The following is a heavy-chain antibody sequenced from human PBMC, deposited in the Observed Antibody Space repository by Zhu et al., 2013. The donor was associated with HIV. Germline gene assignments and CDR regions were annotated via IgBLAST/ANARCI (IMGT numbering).Heavy chain of an antibody. CDR3: ARDRSGFGVVIDDAFDI. J-gene: IGHJ3*02. CDR2: IYDSGST. CDR1: GGSISSYY. Sequence: QVQLQESGPGLVKPSETLSLTCIVSGGSISSYYWSWIRQPPGKGLEWIGYIYDSGSTNYNPSLKSRVTISVDTAKKQLSLKLSSVTAADTAVYYCARDRSGFGVVIDDAFDIWGQGTMVTVSS. D-gene: IGHD3-3*01. V-gene: IGHV4-59*01.